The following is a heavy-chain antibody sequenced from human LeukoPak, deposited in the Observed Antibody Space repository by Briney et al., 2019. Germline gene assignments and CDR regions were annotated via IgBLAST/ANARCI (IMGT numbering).Heavy chain of an antibody. CDR1: GFTFSSYS. CDR2: ISSSSSYI. D-gene: IGHD3-10*01. CDR3: ARAPMVRGVSSYGMDV. V-gene: IGHV3-21*01. J-gene: IGHJ6*04. Sequence: PGGSLRLPCAASGFTFSSYSMNWVHQAPGKGLEWVSSISSSSSYIYYADSVKGRFTISRDNAKNSLYLQMNSLRAEDTAVYYCARAPMVRGVSSYGMDVWGKGTTVTVSS.